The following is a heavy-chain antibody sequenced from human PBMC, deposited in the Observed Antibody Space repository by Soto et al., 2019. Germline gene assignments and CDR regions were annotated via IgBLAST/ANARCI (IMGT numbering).Heavy chain of an antibody. J-gene: IGHJ4*02. CDR3: ARDDYTYGVY. Sequence: PGGSLRLSCASSVFSFRDYFMSCIRQAPGKGLEWVSYIGPYGNSIYYADSVKGRFTIPRDDAKKSLYLHMNSLRVEDTALYYCARDDYTYGVYWGQGSLVTVSS. CDR2: IGPYGNSI. CDR1: VFSFRDYF. D-gene: IGHD3-3*01. V-gene: IGHV3-11*01.